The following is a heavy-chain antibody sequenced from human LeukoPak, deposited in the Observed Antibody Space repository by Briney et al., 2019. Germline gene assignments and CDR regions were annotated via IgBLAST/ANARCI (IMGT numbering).Heavy chain of an antibody. CDR1: GGSISSNNW. CDR3: ARKDSNYGGFDY. J-gene: IGHJ4*02. D-gene: IGHD4-11*01. V-gene: IGHV4-4*02. Sequence: SETLSLTCAVSGGSISSNNWWSWVRQPPGKGLEWIGEIYHSGSITYNPSLKSRVTISVDKSKNQFSLELSSVAAADTAVYFCARKDSNYGGFDYWGQGTLVTVSS. CDR2: IYHSGSI.